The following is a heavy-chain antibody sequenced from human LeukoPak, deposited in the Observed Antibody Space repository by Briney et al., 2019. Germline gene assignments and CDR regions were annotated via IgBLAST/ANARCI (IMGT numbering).Heavy chain of an antibody. V-gene: IGHV3-30-3*01. CDR2: ISYDGSNK. Sequence: PGGSLRLSCAASGFTFSSYAMHWVRQAPGKGLEWVAVISYDGSNKYYADSVKGRFTISRDNSKNTLYLQMNSLRAEDTAVYYCAKPFYSSSWYYFDYWGQGTLVTVSS. J-gene: IGHJ4*02. D-gene: IGHD6-13*01. CDR1: GFTFSSYA. CDR3: AKPFYSSSWYYFDY.